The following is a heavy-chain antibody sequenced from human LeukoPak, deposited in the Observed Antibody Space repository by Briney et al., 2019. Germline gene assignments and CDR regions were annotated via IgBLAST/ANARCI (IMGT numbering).Heavy chain of an antibody. D-gene: IGHD6-13*01. CDR2: ISWNSGSI. V-gene: IGHV3-9*01. Sequence: PGGSLRLSCAASGFTFDDDAMHWVRQAPGKGLEWVSGISWNSGSIDYADSVKGRFTISRDNAKNSLYLPMNSLRAEDTALYYCAKDGYSSSFGYFQHWGQGTLVTVSS. CDR1: GFTFDDDA. J-gene: IGHJ1*01. CDR3: AKDGYSSSFGYFQH.